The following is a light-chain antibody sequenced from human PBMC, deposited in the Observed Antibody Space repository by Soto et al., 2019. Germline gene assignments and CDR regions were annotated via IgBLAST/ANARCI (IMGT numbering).Light chain of an antibody. V-gene: IGKV3-15*01. CDR1: QSVRTK. CDR3: QQYGSSHT. CDR2: GAS. J-gene: IGKJ1*01. Sequence: ETVMTQSPATLSVSPGERATLSCRASQSVRTKLAWYQQKPGQAPRLLIYGASTRAAGIPARFSGSGSGTEFTLTISRLEPEDFAVYYCQQYGSSHTFGQGTKVDI.